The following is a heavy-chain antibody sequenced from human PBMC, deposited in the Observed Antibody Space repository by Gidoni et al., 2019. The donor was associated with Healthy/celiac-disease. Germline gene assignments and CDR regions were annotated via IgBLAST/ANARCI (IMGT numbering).Heavy chain of an antibody. J-gene: IGHJ3*02. CDR2: ISGSGGST. Sequence: EVQLLESGGGLVQPGGSLRLSCAASGLPLTRYAMSWVRQAPGKGLEWVSAISGSGGSTYYADSVKGRFTISRDNSKNTLYLQMNSLRAEDTAVYYCAKDRLFWVSEDSAFDIWGQGTMVTVSS. D-gene: IGHD3-16*01. CDR3: AKDRLFWVSEDSAFDI. V-gene: IGHV3-23*01. CDR1: GLPLTRYA.